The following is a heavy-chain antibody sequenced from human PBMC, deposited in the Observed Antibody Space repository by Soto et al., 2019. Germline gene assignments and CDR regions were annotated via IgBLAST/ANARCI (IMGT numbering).Heavy chain of an antibody. V-gene: IGHV3-23*01. CDR2: ISGSGDST. D-gene: IGHD4-4*01. J-gene: IGHJ2*01. CDR3: ARRNSGWYFDL. Sequence: EVQLLESGGGLVQTGGSLRLSCAASGFTFSSYAMNWVRQAPGKGLQWVSVISGSGDSTYYADSVKGRFTISRDNSKNTLYLQMNSLRAEDTAVYYCARRNSGWYFDLWGRGTLVTVSS. CDR1: GFTFSSYA.